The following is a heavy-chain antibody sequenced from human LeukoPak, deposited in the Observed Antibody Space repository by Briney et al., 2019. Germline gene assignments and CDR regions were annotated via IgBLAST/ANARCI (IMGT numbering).Heavy chain of an antibody. CDR1: GGSFSGYY. V-gene: IGHV4-34*01. CDR2: INHSGST. CDR3: ARRGSWYKWVDP. Sequence: PSETLSLTCAVYGGSFSGYYWSWIRQPPGKGLEWIGEINHSGSTNYNPSLKSRVTISVDTSKNQFSLKLSSVTAADTAVYYCARRGSWYKWVDPWGQGTLVTVSS. J-gene: IGHJ5*02. D-gene: IGHD6-13*01.